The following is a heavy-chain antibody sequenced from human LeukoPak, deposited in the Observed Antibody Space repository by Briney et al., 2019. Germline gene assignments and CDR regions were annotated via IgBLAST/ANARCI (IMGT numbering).Heavy chain of an antibody. CDR1: GFTFSSYW. V-gene: IGHV3-7*03. CDR2: TKKDGSEK. Sequence: PGGSLRLSCAASGFTFSSYWMSWVRQAPGKGREWVANTKKDGSEKYYVDSVKGRFTISRDNAKNSLYLEMNSLRAEDTPVYYCARVEVRGVIIYYYYYGMDVWGKGTTVTVSS. CDR3: ARVEVRGVIIYYYYYGMDV. D-gene: IGHD3-10*01. J-gene: IGHJ6*04.